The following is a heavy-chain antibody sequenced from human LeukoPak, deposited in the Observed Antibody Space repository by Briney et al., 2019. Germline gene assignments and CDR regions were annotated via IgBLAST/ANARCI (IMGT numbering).Heavy chain of an antibody. CDR3: AKESGYSYGYCGY. V-gene: IGHV3-23*01. CDR1: GFTFSSYA. D-gene: IGHD5-18*01. J-gene: IGHJ4*02. CDR2: IGGSGDYT. Sequence: GGSLRLSCAASGFTFSSYAMSWVRRAPGKGLEWVPAIGGSGDYTYYADSVKGRFTISRDNSKNTLYLQMNSLRAEDTAVYYCAKESGYSYGYCGYWGQGTLVTVSS.